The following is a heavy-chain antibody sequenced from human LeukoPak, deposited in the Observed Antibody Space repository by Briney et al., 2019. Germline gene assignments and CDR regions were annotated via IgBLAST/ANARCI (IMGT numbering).Heavy chain of an antibody. D-gene: IGHD3-10*01. CDR2: IIPIFGTA. Sequence: ASVKVSCKASGGTFSSYAISWVRQAPGQGLEWMGRIIPIFGTANYAQNFQGRVTITADKSTSTAYMELSSLRSEDTAVYYCARVAQHGTAGVRGVMPYDYWGQGTLVTVSS. CDR1: GGTFSSYA. CDR3: ARVAQHGTAGVRGVMPYDY. J-gene: IGHJ4*02. V-gene: IGHV1-69*06.